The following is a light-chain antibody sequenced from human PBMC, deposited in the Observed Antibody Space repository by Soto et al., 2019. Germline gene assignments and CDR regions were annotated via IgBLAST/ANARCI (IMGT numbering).Light chain of an antibody. V-gene: IGKV3-20*01. CDR1: QSVSNNY. CDR3: QQYGSSGT. Sequence: EIVLTQSPGTLSLSPGERATLSCMASQSVSNNYLAWYQQKPGQAPGLLIYGASNRATGIPDRFTGSGSGTDLTLTISRLEPLDFAGYYFQQYGSSGTFGEGTKVEVK. CDR2: GAS. J-gene: IGKJ1*01.